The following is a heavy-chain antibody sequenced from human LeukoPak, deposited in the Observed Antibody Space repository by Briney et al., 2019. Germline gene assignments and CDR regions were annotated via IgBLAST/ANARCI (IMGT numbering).Heavy chain of an antibody. CDR1: GFTFSSYS. CDR3: ASPLSHSAPWAFDI. Sequence: GGSLRLSCAASGFTFSSYSMNWVRQAPGKGLEWVSSISSSSSYIYYADSVKGRFTISRDNAKNSLYLQMNSLRAEDTAVYYCASPLSHSAPWAFDIWGQGTMVTVSS. CDR2: ISSSSSYI. V-gene: IGHV3-21*01. J-gene: IGHJ3*02. D-gene: IGHD3-10*01.